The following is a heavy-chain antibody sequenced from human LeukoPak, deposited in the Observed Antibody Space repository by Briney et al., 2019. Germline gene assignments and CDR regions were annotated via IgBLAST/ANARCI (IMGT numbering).Heavy chain of an antibody. CDR2: INPNSGGT. Sequence: ASVKVSCKASGYTFTGYYMHWVRQAPGQGLEWMGWINPNSGGTNFAQKFQGRVTMTRDTSISTAYMELSRLRSDDTAVYYCARDYYGRALDPWGQGTLVPVSS. J-gene: IGHJ5*02. D-gene: IGHD3-10*01. V-gene: IGHV1-2*02. CDR1: GYTFTGYY. CDR3: ARDYYGRALDP.